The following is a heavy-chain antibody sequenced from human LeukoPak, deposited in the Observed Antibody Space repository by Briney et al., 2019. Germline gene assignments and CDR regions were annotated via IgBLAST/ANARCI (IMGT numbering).Heavy chain of an antibody. CDR1: GFTFSSYA. V-gene: IGHV3-23*01. Sequence: GGSLRLSCAASGFTFSSYAMSWVRQAPGKGLEWVSGISGRGGSTNYADSVKGRFTISRDNSKNTLYLQMNSLKAEDTAVYYCAKEGLWSSNGLPFDYWGQGTLVTVSS. J-gene: IGHJ4*02. CDR3: AKEGLWSSNGLPFDY. CDR2: ISGRGGST. D-gene: IGHD6-19*01.